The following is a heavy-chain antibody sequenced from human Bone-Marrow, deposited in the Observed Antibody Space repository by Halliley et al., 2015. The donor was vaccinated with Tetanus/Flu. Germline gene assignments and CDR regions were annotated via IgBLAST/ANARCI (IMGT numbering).Heavy chain of an antibody. CDR2: VFFTGSA. Sequence: TLSLTCTVSGASISGGSSYWGWVRQSPGKGLEWIGSVFFTGSAYYNPSLQSRVTISVDTSRNEFVLKLTSVTAADAALYYCARHSTTSNFDFWGQGTLVTVSS. J-gene: IGHJ4*02. CDR1: GASISGGSSY. V-gene: IGHV4-39*01. CDR3: ARHSTTSNFDF. D-gene: IGHD1-26*01.